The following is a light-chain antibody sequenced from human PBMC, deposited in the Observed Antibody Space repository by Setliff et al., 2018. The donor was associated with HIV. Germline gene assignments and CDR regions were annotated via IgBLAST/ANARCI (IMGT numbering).Light chain of an antibody. CDR2: EVS. CDR3: CSYAGSSTYV. CDR1: SSDVGSYNL. Sequence: LTQPASVSGSPGQSITLSCTGTSSDVGSYNLVSWYQHHPGKAPKLMIYEVSKRPSGVSNRFSGSKSGNTASLTISGLQAEDEADYYCCSYAGSSTYVFGTGTKVTVL. J-gene: IGLJ1*01. V-gene: IGLV2-23*02.